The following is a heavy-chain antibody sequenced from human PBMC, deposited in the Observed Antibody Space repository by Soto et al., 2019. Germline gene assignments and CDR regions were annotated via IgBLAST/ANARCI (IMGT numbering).Heavy chain of an antibody. J-gene: IGHJ4*02. D-gene: IGHD2-15*01. Sequence: SETLSLTCTVSGGSISSSSYYWGWIRQPPGKGLEWIGSIYYSGSTYYDPSLKSRVTISVDTSKNQFSLKLSSVTAADTAVYYCARHTPAISISDHWGQGTLVTVSS. CDR2: IYYSGST. CDR1: GGSISSSSYY. CDR3: ARHTPAISISDH. V-gene: IGHV4-39*01.